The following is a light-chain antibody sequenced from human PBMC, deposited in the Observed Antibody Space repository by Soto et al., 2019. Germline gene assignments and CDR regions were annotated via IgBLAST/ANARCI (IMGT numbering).Light chain of an antibody. J-gene: IGKJ4*01. CDR3: QQYADSPLT. V-gene: IGKV3-20*01. Sequence: EIVLTQSPDTLSLSPGERATLSCRTSEPIRNTYVAWYQQQPGQAPRLLIYGASSRAIGIPDRFSGSGSGTDFTLTISRLEPEDFALYYCQQYADSPLTFGGGTKADIK. CDR1: EPIRNTY. CDR2: GAS.